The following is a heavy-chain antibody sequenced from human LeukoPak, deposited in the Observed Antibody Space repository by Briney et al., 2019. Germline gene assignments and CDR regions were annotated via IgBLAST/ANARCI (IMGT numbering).Heavy chain of an antibody. J-gene: IGHJ4*02. CDR1: GGSISSGGYY. CDR3: ARGTGGYDYFDY. D-gene: IGHD5-12*01. CDR2: IYYSGST. V-gene: IGHV4-31*03. Sequence: SETLSLTCTVSGGSISSGGYYWSWIRQHPGKGLEWIGYIYYSGSTYYNPSLKSRVTISVDTSKNQFSLKLSSVTAADTAVYYCARGTGGYDYFDYWGQGTLVTVSP.